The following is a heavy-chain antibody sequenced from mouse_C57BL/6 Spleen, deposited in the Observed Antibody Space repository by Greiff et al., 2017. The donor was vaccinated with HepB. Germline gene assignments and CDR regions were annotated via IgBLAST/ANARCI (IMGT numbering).Heavy chain of an antibody. J-gene: IGHJ2*01. V-gene: IGHV6-3*01. D-gene: IGHD2-4*01. Sequence: EVQLQESGGGLVQPGGSMKLSCVASGFTFSNYWMNWVRQSPEKGLEWVAQIRLKSDNYATHYAESVKGRFTISRDDSKSSVYLQMNNLRAEDTGIYYCTIIYYDYDEDYWGQGTTLTVSS. CDR2: IRLKSDNYAT. CDR1: GFTFSNYW. CDR3: TIIYYDYDEDY.